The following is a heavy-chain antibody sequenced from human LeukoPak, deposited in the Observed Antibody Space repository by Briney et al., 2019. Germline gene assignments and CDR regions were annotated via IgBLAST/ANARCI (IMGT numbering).Heavy chain of an antibody. CDR2: IIPLFGTP. CDR1: GGTFSSYT. Sequence: ASAKVSCTASGGTFSSYTISWVRQAPGQGLEWMGAIIPLFGTPDYAQKFQGRLTITADKSTSTAYMELSSLRSEDTAVYYCASATLRCSGGSCYEMDVWGKGTTVTVSS. J-gene: IGHJ6*03. V-gene: IGHV1-69*06. D-gene: IGHD2-15*01. CDR3: ASATLRCSGGSCYEMDV.